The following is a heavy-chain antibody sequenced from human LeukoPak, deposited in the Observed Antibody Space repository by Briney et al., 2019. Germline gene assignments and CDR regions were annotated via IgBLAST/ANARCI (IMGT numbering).Heavy chain of an antibody. Sequence: ASVKVSFKASGYTFTVYYMHWVRQAPGQGLEWMVWINPNSGGTNYAQKFQGRVTMTRDTSISTAYMELSRLRSDDTAVYYCARDYYDRSGYYFARWFDPWGQGTLVTVSS. D-gene: IGHD3-22*01. CDR1: GYTFTVYY. CDR3: ARDYYDRSGYYFARWFDP. J-gene: IGHJ5*02. V-gene: IGHV1-2*02. CDR2: INPNSGGT.